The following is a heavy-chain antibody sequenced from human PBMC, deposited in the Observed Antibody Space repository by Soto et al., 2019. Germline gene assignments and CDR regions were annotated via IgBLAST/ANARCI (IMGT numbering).Heavy chain of an antibody. Sequence: TSETLSLTCTVSGGSISSGDYYWSWIRQPPGKDLEWIGYIYYSGSTYYNPSLKSRVTISVDTSKNQFSLKLSSVTAADTAVYYCASLSAGITMIESDYYYGMDVWGQGTTVTVSS. CDR1: GGSISSGDYY. CDR3: ASLSAGITMIESDYYYGMDV. J-gene: IGHJ6*02. D-gene: IGHD3-22*01. CDR2: IYYSGST. V-gene: IGHV4-30-4*01.